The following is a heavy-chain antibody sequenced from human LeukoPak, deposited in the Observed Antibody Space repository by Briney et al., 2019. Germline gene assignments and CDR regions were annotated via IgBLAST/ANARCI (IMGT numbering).Heavy chain of an antibody. Sequence: GGSLRLSCAASGFTFSTYSMTWVRQAPGKGLEWVSYIGSRSSTIYYADSVKGRFTISRDNAKNSLYLQMNSLRAEDTAVYYCAREHDSWKPFDYWGQGTLVTVSS. J-gene: IGHJ4*02. CDR1: GFTFSTYS. CDR2: IGSRSSTI. V-gene: IGHV3-48*01. D-gene: IGHD3-3*01. CDR3: AREHDSWKPFDY.